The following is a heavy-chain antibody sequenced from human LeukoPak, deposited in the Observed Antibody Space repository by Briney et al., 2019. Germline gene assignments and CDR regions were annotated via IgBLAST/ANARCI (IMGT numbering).Heavy chain of an antibody. CDR2: IIPIFGTA. J-gene: IGHJ6*03. CDR3: ARVRVAARSPTYYYYYYMDV. V-gene: IGHV1-69*13. Sequence: GASVKVSCKASGGTFISYAISWVRQAPGQGSEWRGGIIPIFGTANYAQKFQGRVTITADESTSTAYMELSSLRSEDTAVYYCARVRVAARSPTYYYYYYMDVWGKGTTVTVSS. CDR1: GGTFISYA. D-gene: IGHD6-6*01.